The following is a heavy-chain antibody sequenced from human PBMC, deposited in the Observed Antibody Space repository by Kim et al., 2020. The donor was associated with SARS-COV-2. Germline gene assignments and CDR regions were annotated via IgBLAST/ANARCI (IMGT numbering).Heavy chain of an antibody. J-gene: IGHJ4*02. Sequence: GGSLRLSCAASGFTFSSYGMHWVRQAPGKGLEWVAVISYDGSNKYYADSVKGRFTISRDNSKNTLYLQMNSLRAEDTAVYYCAKDGGAGYYYDSSGYPDYWGQGTLVTVSS. CDR2: ISYDGSNK. D-gene: IGHD3-22*01. V-gene: IGHV3-30*18. CDR1: GFTFSSYG. CDR3: AKDGGAGYYYDSSGYPDY.